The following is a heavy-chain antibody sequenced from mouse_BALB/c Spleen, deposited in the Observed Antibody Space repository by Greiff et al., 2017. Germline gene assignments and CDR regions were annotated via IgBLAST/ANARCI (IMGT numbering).Heavy chain of an antibody. CDR2: INPNNGGT. CDR1: GYTFTDYY. CDR3: AFSTMIAAGAWFAY. D-gene: IGHD2-4*01. V-gene: IGHV1-26*01. Sequence: VHVQQSGPELVKPGASVKMSCKASGYTFTDYYMKWVKQSHGQSLEWIGDINPNNGGTSFNQKFKGKATLTVDKSSSTAYMQLNSLTSEDSAVYYCAFSTMIAAGAWFAYWGQGTLVTVSA. J-gene: IGHJ3*01.